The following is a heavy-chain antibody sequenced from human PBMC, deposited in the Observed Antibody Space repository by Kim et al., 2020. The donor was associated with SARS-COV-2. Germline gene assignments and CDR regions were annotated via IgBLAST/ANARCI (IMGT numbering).Heavy chain of an antibody. V-gene: IGHV1-18*04. CDR1: GYTFTSYG. CDR3: ARAELGPTYYYYYGTDV. CDR2: ISAYNGNT. D-gene: IGHD1-26*01. J-gene: IGHJ6*02. Sequence: ASVKVSCKASGYTFTSYGISWVRQAPGQGLEWMGWISAYNGNTNYAQKLQGRVTMTTDTSTSTAYMELRSLRSDDTAVYYCARAELGPTYYYYYGTDVWGQGTTVTVSS.